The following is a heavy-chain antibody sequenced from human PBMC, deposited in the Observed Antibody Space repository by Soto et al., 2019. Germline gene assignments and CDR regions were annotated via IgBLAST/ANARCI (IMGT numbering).Heavy chain of an antibody. Sequence: SETLSLTCAVSGGSISSSNWWSWVRQPPGKGLEWIGEMYHSGSTNHNPFLKSRVTISVDTSKNQFSLKLSSVTAADTAVYYCARRYGGAFDIWGQGTMVT. CDR2: MYHSGST. D-gene: IGHD4-17*01. V-gene: IGHV4-4*02. CDR3: ARRYGGAFDI. J-gene: IGHJ3*02. CDR1: GGSISSSNW.